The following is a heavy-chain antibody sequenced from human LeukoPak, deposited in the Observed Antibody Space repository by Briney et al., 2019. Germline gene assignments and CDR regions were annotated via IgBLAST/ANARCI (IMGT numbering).Heavy chain of an antibody. CDR3: ARDLIPSGDYF. Sequence: ASVKVSCKVSGYTFTGYYINWVRQAPGQGLEWMGRINPNSGGTNYAQKFQGRVTMTRDTSISTAYMELRRLKSDDTALYYCARDLIPSGDYFWGQGTLVTVSS. V-gene: IGHV1-2*06. D-gene: IGHD7-27*01. CDR1: GYTFTGYY. J-gene: IGHJ4*02. CDR2: INPNSGGT.